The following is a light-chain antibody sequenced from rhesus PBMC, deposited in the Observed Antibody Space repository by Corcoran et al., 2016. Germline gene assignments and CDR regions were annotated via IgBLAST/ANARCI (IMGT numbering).Light chain of an antibody. CDR3: QVWDSRSHHNI. J-gene: IGLJ1*01. Sequence: SYDLTQAPSVSVSPGQTAKITCGGGNFGSEVVNWYQQKPPQAPVVVIYYDTQRPSGRPERISGSKSGNTATLTISGVEAGDEADYYCQVWDSRSHHNIFGAGTRLTVL. CDR2: YDT. V-gene: IGLV3-44*01. CDR1: NFGSEV.